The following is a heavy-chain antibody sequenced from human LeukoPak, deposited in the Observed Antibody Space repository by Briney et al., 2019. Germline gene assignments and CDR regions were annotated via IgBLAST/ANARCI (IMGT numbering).Heavy chain of an antibody. Sequence: SQTLSLTCAISGDSVSNNSGAWTWIRQSPSRGLEWLGRTYYRSRWYNDFAVSVKSRATINPDTSKNQFSLHLNSVTPEDTAVYYCAREGSSSFEYWGQGSLVTVSS. V-gene: IGHV6-1*01. D-gene: IGHD3-10*01. CDR2: TYYRSRWYN. J-gene: IGHJ4*02. CDR1: GDSVSNNSGA. CDR3: AREGSSSFEY.